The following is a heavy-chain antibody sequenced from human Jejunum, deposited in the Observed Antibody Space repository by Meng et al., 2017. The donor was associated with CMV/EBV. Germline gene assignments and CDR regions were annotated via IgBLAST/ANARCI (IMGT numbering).Heavy chain of an antibody. Sequence: LTCTVSGGSIGVYSWSWIRQPPGEGLEWVGYLYYTGGTNYNPSLESRANIALDRSKSQISLKLTSVTAADTAVYYCARVRGGFDPWGQGTLVTVSS. CDR3: ARVRGGFDP. CDR1: GGSIGVYS. V-gene: IGHV4-59*01. J-gene: IGHJ5*02. CDR2: LYYTGGT.